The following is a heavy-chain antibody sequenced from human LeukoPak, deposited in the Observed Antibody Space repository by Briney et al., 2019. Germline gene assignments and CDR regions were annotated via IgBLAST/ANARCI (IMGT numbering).Heavy chain of an antibody. J-gene: IGHJ6*03. Sequence: GGSLRLSRAASGFTFTSYGMTWVRQAPGKGLEWVSVISGSGGSTYYADSVKGRFTISRDNSKNTLYLQMNSLRAEDTAVYYCAKDLYDFWSGYSHYYMDVWGKGTTVTVSS. V-gene: IGHV3-23*01. CDR3: AKDLYDFWSGYSHYYMDV. D-gene: IGHD3-3*01. CDR1: GFTFTSYG. CDR2: ISGSGGST.